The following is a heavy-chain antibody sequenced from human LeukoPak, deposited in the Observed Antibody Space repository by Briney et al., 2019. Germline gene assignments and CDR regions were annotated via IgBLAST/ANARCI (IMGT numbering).Heavy chain of an antibody. Sequence: PGGSLRLSCAASGFTFSSYGMSWVRQAPGKGLEWVAVISYDGSNKYYADSVKGRFTISRDNSKNTLYLQMNSLRAEDTAVYYCAREGLAYYYDSSGYSTGYYYYYMDVWGKGTTVTVSS. CDR2: ISYDGSNK. CDR3: AREGLAYYYDSSGYSTGYYYYYMDV. V-gene: IGHV3-30*03. D-gene: IGHD3-22*01. CDR1: GFTFSSYG. J-gene: IGHJ6*03.